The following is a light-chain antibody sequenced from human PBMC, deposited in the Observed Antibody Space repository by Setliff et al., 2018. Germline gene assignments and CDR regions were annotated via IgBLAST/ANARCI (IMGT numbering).Light chain of an antibody. V-gene: IGLV2-14*01. Sequence: QSVLAQPASVSGSPGQSITISCTGTSSDVGGYNYVSWYQQHPGKAPKLMIYDVSKRPSGVSNRFSGSKSGNTASLTISGLQAEDEADYYCSSYTSSSTWVFGTGTKATVL. J-gene: IGLJ1*01. CDR2: DVS. CDR3: SSYTSSSTWV. CDR1: SSDVGGYNY.